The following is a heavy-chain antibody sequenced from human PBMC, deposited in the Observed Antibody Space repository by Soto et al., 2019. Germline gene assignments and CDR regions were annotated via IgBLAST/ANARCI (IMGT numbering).Heavy chain of an antibody. CDR1: GFTLNSYG. CDR3: AKAPNYYDSSGYYVPRWFDP. CDR2: ISYDGSNK. D-gene: IGHD3-22*01. J-gene: IGHJ5*02. Sequence: PGGSLRLSCAASGFTLNSYGMYWVRQAPGKGLEWVAVISYDGSNKYYADSVKGRFTISRDNSKNTLYLQMNSLRAEDTAVYYCAKAPNYYDSSGYYVPRWFDPWGQGTLVTVSS. V-gene: IGHV3-30*18.